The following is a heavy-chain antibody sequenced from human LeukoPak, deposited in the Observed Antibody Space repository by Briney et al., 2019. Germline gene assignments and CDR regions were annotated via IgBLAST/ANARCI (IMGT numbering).Heavy chain of an antibody. CDR1: GYTFTGYY. Sequence: GASVKVSCKASGYTFTGYYMHWVRQAPGQGLEWMGWINPNSGGTNYAQKFQGRVTMTRDTSISTAYMELSRLRSDDTAVYYCARPREQWLVRTPGSFDYWGQGTLVTVSS. D-gene: IGHD6-19*01. CDR2: INPNSGGT. CDR3: ARPREQWLVRTPGSFDY. V-gene: IGHV1-2*02. J-gene: IGHJ4*02.